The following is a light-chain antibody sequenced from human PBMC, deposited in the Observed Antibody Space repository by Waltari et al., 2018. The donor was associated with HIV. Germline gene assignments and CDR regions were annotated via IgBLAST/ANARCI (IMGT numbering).Light chain of an antibody. Sequence: QSALTQPPSASGSPGPSVTLSCTGTSSNVGGYNYVSWHQQHPGKAPKLMIYDVIKRPSGVHDRCSGAKAGNTASLAVAGLQPGKEADYYCSSHEGSKVVVGGGTRVTV. CDR1: SSNVGGYNY. CDR2: DVI. V-gene: IGLV2-8*01. J-gene: IGLJ2*01. CDR3: SSHEGSKVV.